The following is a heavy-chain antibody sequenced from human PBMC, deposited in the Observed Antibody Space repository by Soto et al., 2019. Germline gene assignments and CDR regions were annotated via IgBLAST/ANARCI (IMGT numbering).Heavy chain of an antibody. D-gene: IGHD3-3*01. CDR1: GYTFTSYA. Sequence: ASVKVSCKASGYTFTSYAMHWVRQAPGQRLEWMGWINAGNGNTKYSQKFQGRVTITRDTSASTAYMELSSLRSEDTAVYYCARTAYYDFWGGYFGSFDYWGQGTLVTVSS. CDR3: ARTAYYDFWGGYFGSFDY. CDR2: INAGNGNT. V-gene: IGHV1-3*01. J-gene: IGHJ4*02.